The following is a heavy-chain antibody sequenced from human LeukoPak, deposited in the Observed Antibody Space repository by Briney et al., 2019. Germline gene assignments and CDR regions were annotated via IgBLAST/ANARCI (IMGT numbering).Heavy chain of an antibody. Sequence: GESLKISCKGSGYRFSAYWIAWVRQMPGKGLEWMGIIYPDDSDARYSPSFQGQVTISADKSVSTAYLQWSSLKASDTAMYFCARPNITSYYDSRGYDAFDVWGQGTIVTVSS. CDR2: IYPDDSDA. CDR3: ARPNITSYYDSRGYDAFDV. D-gene: IGHD3-22*01. CDR1: GYRFSAYW. J-gene: IGHJ3*01. V-gene: IGHV5-51*01.